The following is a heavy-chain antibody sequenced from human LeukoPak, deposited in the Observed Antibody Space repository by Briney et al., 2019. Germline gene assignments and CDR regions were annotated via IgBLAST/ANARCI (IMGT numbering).Heavy chain of an antibody. Sequence: PGGSLRLSCTASGFTFSTYWVHWVRQAPGKGLVWVSRINSDGSSTDYADSVKGRFTISRDNAKNTLYLQMNSLRVEDTAVYYCARGEGVTGWYVGDYWGQGTLVTVSA. J-gene: IGHJ4*02. D-gene: IGHD6-19*01. CDR3: ARGEGVTGWYVGDY. CDR2: INSDGSST. V-gene: IGHV3-74*01. CDR1: GFTFSTYW.